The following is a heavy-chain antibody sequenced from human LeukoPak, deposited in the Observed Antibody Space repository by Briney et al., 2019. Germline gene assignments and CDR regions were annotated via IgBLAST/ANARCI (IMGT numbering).Heavy chain of an antibody. CDR3: ARDGGWCSGGSCYLYYFDY. J-gene: IGHJ4*02. CDR2: ISSSSSYI. D-gene: IGHD2-15*01. Sequence: PGGSLRLSCAASGFTFSSYNMNWVRQAPGKGLEWVSSISSSSSYIYYADSVKGRFTISRDNAKNSLYLQMNSLRAEDTAVYYCARDGGWCSGGSCYLYYFDYWGQGTLVTVSS. CDR1: GFTFSSYN. V-gene: IGHV3-21*01.